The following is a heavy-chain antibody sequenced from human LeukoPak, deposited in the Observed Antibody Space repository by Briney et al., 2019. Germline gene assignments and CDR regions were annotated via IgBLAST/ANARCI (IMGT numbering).Heavy chain of an antibody. Sequence: SVKVSCKASGGTFSSYAISWVRQVPGQGLEWMGGIIPIFGTANYAQKFQGRVTITADESTSTAYMELSSLRSEDAAVYYCASPRYCTNGVCYLFDYWGQGTLVTVSS. CDR2: IIPIFGTA. CDR3: ASPRYCTNGVCYLFDY. D-gene: IGHD2-8*01. J-gene: IGHJ4*02. V-gene: IGHV1-69*13. CDR1: GGTFSSYA.